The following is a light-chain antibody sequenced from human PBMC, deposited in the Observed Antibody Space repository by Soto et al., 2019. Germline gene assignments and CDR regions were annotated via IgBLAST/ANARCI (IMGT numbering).Light chain of an antibody. CDR1: QSGSSSY. J-gene: IGKJ2*01. V-gene: IGKV3-20*01. Sequence: EIVLTQSPGTLSLSPGERATLSCRASQSGSSSYLAWYQQKPGQAPRLLIYGASSRATGITDRFSGSGSGTDFTLNIRRLEPEDFAVYYFQKSCSSPMYTFGQGTKLEIK. CDR3: QKSCSSPMYT. CDR2: GAS.